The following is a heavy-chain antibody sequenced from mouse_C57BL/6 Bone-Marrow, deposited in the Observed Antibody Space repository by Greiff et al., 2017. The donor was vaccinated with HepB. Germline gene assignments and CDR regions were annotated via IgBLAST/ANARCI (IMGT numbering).Heavy chain of an antibody. V-gene: IGHV12-3*01. CDR2: ITHSGET. D-gene: IGHD2-2*01. Sequence: VQLQQSGPGLVKPSQSLFLTCSITGFPITSGYYWIWIRQSPGKPLEWMGYITHSGETFYNPSLQSPISITRETSKNQFFLQLNSVTTEDTAMYYCAEDLYGYQYFDYWGQGTTLTVSS. CDR1: GFPITSGYY. CDR3: AEDLYGYQYFDY. J-gene: IGHJ2*01.